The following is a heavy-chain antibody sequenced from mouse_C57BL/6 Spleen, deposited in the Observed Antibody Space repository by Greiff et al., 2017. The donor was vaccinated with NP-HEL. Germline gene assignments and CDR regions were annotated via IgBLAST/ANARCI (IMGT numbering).Heavy chain of an antibody. CDR3: ARPTAQALAYAMDY. J-gene: IGHJ4*01. Sequence: EVMLVESGGGLVKPGGSLKLSCAASGFTFSDYGMHWVRQAPEKGLEWVAYISSGSSTIYYADTVKGRFTISRDNAKNTLFLQMTSLRSEDTAMYYCARPTAQALAYAMDYWGQGTSVTVSS. CDR2: ISSGSSTI. CDR1: GFTFSDYG. D-gene: IGHD3-2*02. V-gene: IGHV5-17*01.